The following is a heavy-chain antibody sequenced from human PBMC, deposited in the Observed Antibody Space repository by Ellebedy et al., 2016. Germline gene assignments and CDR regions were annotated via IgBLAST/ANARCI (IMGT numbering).Heavy chain of an antibody. CDR3: AKELGWGATLTTFDY. CDR2: ISYDGSNK. J-gene: IGHJ4*02. D-gene: IGHD1-1*01. CDR1: GFTFSSYG. V-gene: IGHV3-30*18. Sequence: GESLKISXAASGFTFSSYGMHWVRQAPGKGLEWVAVISYDGSNKYYADSVKGRFTISRDNSKNTLYLQMNSLRAEDTAVYYCAKELGWGATLTTFDYWGQGTLVTVSS.